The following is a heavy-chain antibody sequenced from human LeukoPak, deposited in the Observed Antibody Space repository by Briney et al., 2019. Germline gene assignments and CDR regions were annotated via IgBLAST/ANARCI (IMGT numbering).Heavy chain of an antibody. D-gene: IGHD6-19*01. Sequence: PGGSLRLSCAASGFTFSSYSMNWVRQAPGKGLEWVSYISSSSSTIYYADSVKGRFTISRDNAKNSLYLQMNSLKTEDTAVYYCTTDLFSSGWNYYYYYGMDVWGQGTTVTVSS. CDR2: ISSSSSTI. J-gene: IGHJ6*02. CDR1: GFTFSSYS. V-gene: IGHV3-48*04. CDR3: TTDLFSSGWNYYYYYGMDV.